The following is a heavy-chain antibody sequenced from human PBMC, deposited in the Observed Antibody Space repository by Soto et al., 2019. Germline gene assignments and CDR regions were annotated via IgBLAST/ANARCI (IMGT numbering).Heavy chain of an antibody. D-gene: IGHD6-19*01. J-gene: IGHJ4*02. CDR3: ARASYLGYSSGWKLDY. CDR1: GYTFTSYA. CDR2: INAGNGNT. V-gene: IGHV1-3*01. Sequence: ASVKVSCKASGYTFTSYAMHWVRQAPGQRLEWMGWINAGNGNTKYSQKFQGRVTITRDTSASTAYMELSSLRSEDTAVYYCARASYLGYSSGWKLDYWGQGTLVTVSS.